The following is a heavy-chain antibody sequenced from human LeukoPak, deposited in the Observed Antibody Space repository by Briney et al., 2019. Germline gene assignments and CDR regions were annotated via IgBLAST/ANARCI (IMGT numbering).Heavy chain of an antibody. D-gene: IGHD6-19*01. CDR2: FDPEDGET. V-gene: IGHV1-24*01. CDR3: ATVSIIAVAGTPFDY. CDR1: GYTLTELS. Sequence: VASVKVSCKVSGYTLTELSMHWVRQAPGKGLEWMGGFDPEDGETIYAQTFQGRVTMTEDTSTDTAYMELSSLRSEDTAVYYCATVSIIAVAGTPFDYWGRGTLVTVSS. J-gene: IGHJ4*02.